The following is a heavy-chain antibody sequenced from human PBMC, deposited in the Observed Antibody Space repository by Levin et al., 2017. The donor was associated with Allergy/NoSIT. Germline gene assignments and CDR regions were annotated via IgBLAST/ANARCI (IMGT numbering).Heavy chain of an antibody. V-gene: IGHV3-66*01. CDR3: TKGWRASSEWGDC. J-gene: IGHJ4*02. D-gene: IGHD6-19*01. CDR2: IYTNNDIT. CDR1: GFSVSDNY. Sequence: GGSLRLSCAASGFSVSDNYMAWVRQTAGKGLQWVSVIYTNNDITYYAESVKGRFTISRDNSKNMLYLQMNSLTAEDTALYYCTKGWRASSEWGDCWGQGTLVTVSS.